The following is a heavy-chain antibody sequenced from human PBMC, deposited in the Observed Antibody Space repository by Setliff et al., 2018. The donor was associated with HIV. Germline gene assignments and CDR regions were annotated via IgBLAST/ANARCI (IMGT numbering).Heavy chain of an antibody. J-gene: IGHJ4*02. CDR3: ARTSYNFWGGPDS. CDR2: IYSSGAT. V-gene: IGHV4-61*09. D-gene: IGHD3-3*01. CDR1: GGSITSGSYY. Sequence: PSETLSLTCSVSGGSITSGSYYWIWIRQPAGKGLEWIGHIYSSGATNYNPSLKSRVFISADTSKSEFSLTLSSVTAADTAVYYCARTSYNFWGGPDSWGQGTLVTVSS.